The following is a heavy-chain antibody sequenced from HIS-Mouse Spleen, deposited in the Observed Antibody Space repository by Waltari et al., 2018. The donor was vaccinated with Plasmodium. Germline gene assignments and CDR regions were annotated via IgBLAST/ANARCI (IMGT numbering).Heavy chain of an antibody. J-gene: IGHJ4*02. CDR3: AREAGSGGLYYFDY. D-gene: IGHD3-10*01. CDR1: GFTFGSYA. V-gene: IGHV3-30-3*01. CDR2: ISYDGSNK. Sequence: QVQLVESGGGVVQPGRSLRLSGAASGFTFGSYAMHWFLQAPGKGLEWVAVISYDGSNKYYADSVKGRFTISRDNSKNTLYLQMNSLRAEDTAVYYCAREAGSGGLYYFDYWGQGTLVTVSS.